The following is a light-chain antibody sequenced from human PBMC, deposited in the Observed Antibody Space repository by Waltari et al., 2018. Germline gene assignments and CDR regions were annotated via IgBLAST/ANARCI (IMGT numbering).Light chain of an antibody. Sequence: QSVLTQPPSASGTPGQRVTISCSGSSSNIGSNTVNWYQQLPGTAPKLLIYRNNQRPAGVPDRFSGSKSGTSASLAISGLQSEDEADYYYAAWDDSLNAFWVFGGGTKLTVL. J-gene: IGLJ3*02. CDR1: SSNIGSNT. V-gene: IGLV1-44*01. CDR2: RNN. CDR3: AAWDDSLNAFWV.